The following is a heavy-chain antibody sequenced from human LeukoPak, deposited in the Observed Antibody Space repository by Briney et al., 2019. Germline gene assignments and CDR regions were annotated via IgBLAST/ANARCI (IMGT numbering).Heavy chain of an antibody. J-gene: IGHJ6*03. CDR2: ISSSGSTI. D-gene: IGHD2-15*01. CDR3: ARVLRYCSGGNCYSGGLGYMDV. CDR1: GFTFSDYY. V-gene: IGHV3-11*01. Sequence: GGSLRLSCAASGFTFSDYYMSWIRQAPGKGLEWVSYISSSGSTIYYADSVKGRFTISRDSAKNSLYLQMNSLRAEDTAVYYCARVLRYCSGGNCYSGGLGYMDVWGKGTTVTISS.